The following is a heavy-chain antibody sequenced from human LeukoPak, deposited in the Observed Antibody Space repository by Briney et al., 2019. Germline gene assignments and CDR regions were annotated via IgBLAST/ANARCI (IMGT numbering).Heavy chain of an antibody. CDR1: GGSISSYY. CDR2: IYYSGST. CDR3: ARDNIGTD. Sequence: SETLSLTCTVSGGSISSYYWSWIRQPPGKGLEWIGYIYYSGSTNYNPSLKSRVTISVDTSKNQFSLKLSSVTAADTAVYYCARDNIGTDWGQGTLVTVSS. D-gene: IGHD5-12*01. J-gene: IGHJ4*02. V-gene: IGHV4-59*01.